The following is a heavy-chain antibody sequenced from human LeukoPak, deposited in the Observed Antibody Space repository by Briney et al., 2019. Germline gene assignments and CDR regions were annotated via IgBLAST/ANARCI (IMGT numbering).Heavy chain of an antibody. Sequence: GGSLRLSCAASGFTFDDYAMHWVRQAPGKGLEWVSGISWNSGSIGYADSVKGRFTISRDNAKNSLYLQMNSLRAEDTAVYYCARAVITFGGVIVSYYYYGMDVWGQGTTVTVSS. CDR3: ARAVITFGGVIVSYYYYGMDV. V-gene: IGHV3-9*01. J-gene: IGHJ6*02. CDR1: GFTFDDYA. CDR2: ISWNSGSI. D-gene: IGHD3-16*02.